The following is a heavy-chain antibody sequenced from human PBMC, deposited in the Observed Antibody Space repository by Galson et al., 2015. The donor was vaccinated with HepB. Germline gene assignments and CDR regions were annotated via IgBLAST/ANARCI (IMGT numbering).Heavy chain of an antibody. CDR3: ARGDSGSHYYYYYGMDV. V-gene: IGHV1-3*01. Sequence: SVKASCKASGYTFTSYAMHWVRQAPGQRLEWMGWINAGNGNTKYPQKFQGRVTITRDTSASTAYVELSSLRSEDTAVYYCARGDSGSHYYYYYGMDVWGQGTTVTVSS. J-gene: IGHJ6*02. CDR1: GYTFTSYA. D-gene: IGHD1-26*01. CDR2: INAGNGNT.